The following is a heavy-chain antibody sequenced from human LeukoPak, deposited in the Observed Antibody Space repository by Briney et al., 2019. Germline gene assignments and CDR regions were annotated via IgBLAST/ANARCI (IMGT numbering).Heavy chain of an antibody. CDR3: ARDDYGETFDY. CDR2: ISYDGSNK. CDR1: GFTFSSYA. V-gene: IGHV3-30*04. Sequence: GGSLRLSCAASGFTFSSYAMHWVRQAPGKGLEWVAVISYDGSNKYYADSVKGRFTISRDNSKNTLYLRMNSLRAEDTAVYYCARDDYGETFDYWGQGTLVTVSS. D-gene: IGHD4-17*01. J-gene: IGHJ4*02.